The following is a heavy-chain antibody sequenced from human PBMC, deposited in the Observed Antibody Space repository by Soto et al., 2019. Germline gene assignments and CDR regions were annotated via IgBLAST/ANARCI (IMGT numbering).Heavy chain of an antibody. V-gene: IGHV1-24*01. Sequence: ASVKVSCKVSGYTLTELSMHWVRQAPGKGLEWMGGFDPEDGETIYAQKFQGRVTMTEDTSTDTAYMELSSLRSEDTAVYYCATDRRRPYYDFWSGMVGAFDIWGQGTMVTVSS. J-gene: IGHJ3*02. CDR1: GYTLTELS. CDR3: ATDRRRPYYDFWSGMVGAFDI. CDR2: FDPEDGET. D-gene: IGHD3-3*01.